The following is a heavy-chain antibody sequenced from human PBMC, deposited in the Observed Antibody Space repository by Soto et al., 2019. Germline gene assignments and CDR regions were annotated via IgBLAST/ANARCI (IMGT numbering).Heavy chain of an antibody. V-gene: IGHV1-69-2*01. Sequence: ASVKVSCKISGYTFTDHYIHWLRQAPGKGPEWMAFIDPNDGEAVYADRLQDRVTLTADTSLDTVFMEVSSLRSEDTAVYYCASDLQGTMAPAFWGPGTQVTVSS. CDR3: ASDLQGTMAPAF. CDR1: GYTFTDHY. CDR2: IDPNDGEA. J-gene: IGHJ4*02. D-gene: IGHD3-10*01.